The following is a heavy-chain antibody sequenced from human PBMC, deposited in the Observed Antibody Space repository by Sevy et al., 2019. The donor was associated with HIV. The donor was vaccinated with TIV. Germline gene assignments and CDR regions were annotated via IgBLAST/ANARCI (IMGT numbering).Heavy chain of an antibody. CDR2: INPKSGGT. D-gene: IGHD3-22*01. CDR3: ASIGGGNYYDSSGYSYFDY. V-gene: IGHV1-2*06. Sequence: ASVKVSCKATGYTFTGYYMHWVRQAPGQGLEWMGRINPKSGGTNYAQKFQGRVTMTRDTSISTAYMELSRLRSDDTAVYYCASIGGGNYYDSSGYSYFDYWGQGTLVTVSS. J-gene: IGHJ4*02. CDR1: GYTFTGYY.